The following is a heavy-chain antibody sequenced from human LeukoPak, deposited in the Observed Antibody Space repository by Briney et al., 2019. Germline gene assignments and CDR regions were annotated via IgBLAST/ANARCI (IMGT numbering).Heavy chain of an antibody. J-gene: IGHJ6*03. V-gene: IGHV7-4-1*02. Sequence: ASVKVSCKASGYTFTSYAMNWVRRAPGQGLEWMGWINTNTGNPTYAQGFTGRFVFSLDTSISTAYLQISSLKAEDTAVYYCARGLRVGLAPGYYMDVWGKGTAVTVSS. CDR1: GYTFTSYA. CDR3: ARGLRVGLAPGYYMDV. CDR2: INTNTGNP. D-gene: IGHD2-15*01.